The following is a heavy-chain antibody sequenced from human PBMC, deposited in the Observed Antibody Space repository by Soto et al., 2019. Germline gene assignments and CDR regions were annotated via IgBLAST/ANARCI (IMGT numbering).Heavy chain of an antibody. J-gene: IGHJ3*02. CDR1: GYTFTSYD. Sequence: QVQLVQSGAEVKKPGASVKVSCKASGYTFTSYDINWVRQATGQGLEWMGWMNPNSGNTGYAQKFQGRVTMTRNTSISTAYMELSSLRSEDTAVYYCARGHYYDSSGYYYVDAFDIWGQGTMVTVSS. CDR3: ARGHYYDSSGYYYVDAFDI. D-gene: IGHD3-22*01. CDR2: MNPNSGNT. V-gene: IGHV1-8*01.